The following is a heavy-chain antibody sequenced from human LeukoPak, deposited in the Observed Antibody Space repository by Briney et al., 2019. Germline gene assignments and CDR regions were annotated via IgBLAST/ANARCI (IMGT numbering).Heavy chain of an antibody. CDR3: AREFPPHCSSTSCYPDH. CDR1: GFNFSSYS. CDR2: ISSSTRRI. V-gene: IGHV3-48*02. J-gene: IGHJ5*02. D-gene: IGHD2-2*01. Sequence: ERSLRLSCAASGFNFSSYSLNWVRQAPGKGLEWVSYISSSTRRIYYADPVKGRFTISRDSAKNSLYLQMDSLRDEDTAMYYCAREFPPHCSSTSCYPDHWGQGTLVTVAS.